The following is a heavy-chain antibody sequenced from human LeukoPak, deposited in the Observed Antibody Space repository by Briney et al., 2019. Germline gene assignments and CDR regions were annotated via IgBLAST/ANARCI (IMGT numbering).Heavy chain of an antibody. V-gene: IGHV3-7*01. Sequence: PGGSLRLSCSGSGFTFSSYWMSWIRQAPGKGLEWVANIKKDGSERYFVDSVKGRFTISRDNAKTSLYLQMISLRADDTAVYYCARESGAGPFDYWGQGTLVTVSS. D-gene: IGHD3-10*01. J-gene: IGHJ4*02. CDR1: GFTFSSYW. CDR2: IKKDGSER. CDR3: ARESGAGPFDY.